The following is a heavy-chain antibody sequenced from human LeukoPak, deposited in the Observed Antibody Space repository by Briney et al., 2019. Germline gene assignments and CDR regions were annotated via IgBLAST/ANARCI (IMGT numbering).Heavy chain of an antibody. D-gene: IGHD1-26*01. V-gene: IGHV3-7*01. J-gene: IGHJ3*02. Sequence: GGSLRLSCAASGFTLSSYWMSWVRQAPGKGLEWVANIKQDGSEKYYVDSVKGRFTISRDNAKNSLYLQMNSLRAEDTAVYYCARTSGSYDAFDIWGQGTMVTVSS. CDR1: GFTLSSYW. CDR3: ARTSGSYDAFDI. CDR2: IKQDGSEK.